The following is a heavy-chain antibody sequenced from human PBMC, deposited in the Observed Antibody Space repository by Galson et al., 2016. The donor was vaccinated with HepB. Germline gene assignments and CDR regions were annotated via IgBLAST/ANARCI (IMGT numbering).Heavy chain of an antibody. D-gene: IGHD6-13*01. CDR3: ARVRYSTTWSFDS. CDR1: GGTFNKYA. CDR2: ITNFGTA. V-gene: IGHV1-69*13. Sequence: SVKVSCKASGGTFNKYAISWVRQAPGQGLEWMGGITNFGTANYAQRFQGRVTITADEYTSTVSMELISLRSEDTAVYYCARVRYSTTWSFDSWGQGTLVTVSS. J-gene: IGHJ5*01.